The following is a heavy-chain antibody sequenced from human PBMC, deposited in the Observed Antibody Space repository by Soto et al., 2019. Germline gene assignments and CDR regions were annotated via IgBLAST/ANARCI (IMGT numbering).Heavy chain of an antibody. D-gene: IGHD3-10*01. Sequence: PGGSLRLSCAASGFTFSSYGMHWVRQAPGKGLEWVAVIWYDGSNKYYADSVKGRFTISRDNSKNTLYLQMNSLRAEDTAVYYCANWPGSGNYFSGYWGQGPLVTVSS. V-gene: IGHV3-33*06. CDR3: ANWPGSGNYFSGY. CDR1: GFTFSSYG. J-gene: IGHJ4*02. CDR2: IWYDGSNK.